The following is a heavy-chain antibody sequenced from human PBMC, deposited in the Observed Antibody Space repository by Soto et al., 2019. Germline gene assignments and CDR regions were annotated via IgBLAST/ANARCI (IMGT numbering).Heavy chain of an antibody. D-gene: IGHD3-3*01. CDR3: ARHAYDFWRVHPNPRYYDGMDV. Sequence: EVQLVQSGAEVKKPGESLKISCKSYGYSFKSYWIGWVRQMPGKDLEWMGIIYPGDYNTRSSPSLQGQVTISVDKSISTAYLQWSSLKATDTAMYYCARHAYDFWRVHPNPRYYDGMDVWGQGTTVTVSS. CDR2: IYPGDYNT. CDR1: GYSFKSYW. V-gene: IGHV5-51*01. J-gene: IGHJ6*02.